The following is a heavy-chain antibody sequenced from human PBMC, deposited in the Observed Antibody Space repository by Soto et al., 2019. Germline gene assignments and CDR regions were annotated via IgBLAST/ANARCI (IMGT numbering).Heavy chain of an antibody. J-gene: IGHJ5*02. CDR2: ISYDGSNK. V-gene: IGHV3-30*04. Sequence: PGGSLRLSCAASGFTFSSYAMHWVRQAPGKGLEWVAVISYDGSNKYYADSVKGRFTISRDNSKNTLYLQMNSLRAEDTAVYYCARVNHIAAVSNWFDPWGQGTLVTVSS. CDR1: GFTFSSYA. D-gene: IGHD6-13*01. CDR3: ARVNHIAAVSNWFDP.